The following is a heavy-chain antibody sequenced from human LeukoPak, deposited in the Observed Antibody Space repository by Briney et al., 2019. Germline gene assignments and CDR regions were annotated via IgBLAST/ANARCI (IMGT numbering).Heavy chain of an antibody. Sequence: SETLSLTCTVSGGSISSYYWSWIRRPPRKGLQWIGYIHYTGSTNYNPSLKSRVTISVNTSKNQFSLKLSSVTAADTAVYYCARVEEGYGSGRRENYYYYYMDVWGKGTTVTISS. J-gene: IGHJ6*03. V-gene: IGHV4-59*01. CDR3: ARVEEGYGSGRRENYYYYYMDV. D-gene: IGHD3-10*01. CDR1: GGSISSYY. CDR2: IHYTGST.